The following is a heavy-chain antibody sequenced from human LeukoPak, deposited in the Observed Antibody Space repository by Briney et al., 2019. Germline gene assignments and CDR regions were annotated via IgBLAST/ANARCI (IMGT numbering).Heavy chain of an antibody. Sequence: PGGSLRLSCAASGFTFSSNAMHWVRQAPGKGLEWVAVISYDGSNKYYADSVKGRFTISRDNSKNTLYLQMNTLRAEDTAVYYCARDLGYSGTYNPFDYWGQGTLVTVSS. D-gene: IGHD1-26*01. CDR3: ARDLGYSGTYNPFDY. J-gene: IGHJ4*02. CDR1: GFTFSSNA. V-gene: IGHV3-30-3*01. CDR2: ISYDGSNK.